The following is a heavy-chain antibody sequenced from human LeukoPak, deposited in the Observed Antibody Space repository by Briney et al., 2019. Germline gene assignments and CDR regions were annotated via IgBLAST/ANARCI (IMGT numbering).Heavy chain of an antibody. Sequence: GGSLRLSCAASGFNYSSYTMNWVRQAPGMGLEWLSYISASRGITYYADSVKGRFTISRDNAKNSLYLQMNSLRAEDTAVYYCARGLEYYDFWSGYYSRLAFDYWGQGTLVTVSS. CDR1: GFNYSSYT. CDR3: ARGLEYYDFWSGYYSRLAFDY. J-gene: IGHJ4*02. CDR2: ISASRGIT. D-gene: IGHD3-3*01. V-gene: IGHV3-48*04.